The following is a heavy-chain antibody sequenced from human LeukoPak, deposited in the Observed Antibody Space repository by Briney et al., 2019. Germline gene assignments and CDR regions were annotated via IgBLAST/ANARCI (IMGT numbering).Heavy chain of an antibody. Sequence: ASVKVSCKASGYTFTGYYMHWVRQAPGQGLEWMGWINPNSGGTNYAQKFQGRVTMTRDTSISTAYMELSRLRSDDTAVYYCARVRRYFDWCLDYWGQGTLVTVSS. CDR1: GYTFTGYY. J-gene: IGHJ4*02. CDR3: ARVRRYFDWCLDY. D-gene: IGHD3-9*01. CDR2: INPNSGGT. V-gene: IGHV1-2*02.